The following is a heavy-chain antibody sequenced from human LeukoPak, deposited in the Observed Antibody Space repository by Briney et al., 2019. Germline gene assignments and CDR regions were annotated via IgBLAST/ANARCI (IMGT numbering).Heavy chain of an antibody. CDR1: GGSFSGYY. D-gene: IGHD5-12*01. V-gene: IGHV4-34*01. CDR2: INHSGST. J-gene: IGHJ5*02. Sequence: SETLSLTCGVYGGSFSGYYWTWIRQPPGKGLEWIGEINHSGSTNYNPSLKSRVTMSVDTSHNQFFLKLNSVTAADTAVYYCAREARSGYEGFWSDPWGQGTVVTVSS. CDR3: AREARSGYEGFWSDP.